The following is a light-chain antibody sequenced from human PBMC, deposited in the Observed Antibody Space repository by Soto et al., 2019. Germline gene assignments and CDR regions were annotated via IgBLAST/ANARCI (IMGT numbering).Light chain of an antibody. J-gene: IGKJ3*01. Sequence: EIVLTQSPGTLSLSPGERATLSCRASQSINSRYLAWYQQTPGQAPRLLIYGASSRATGVPGRFSGSGCGTDFAPPISGLERVDFVLYYCQQFGSSLGVTVRPVTNVDI. CDR3: QQFGSSLGVT. CDR1: QSINSRY. V-gene: IGKV3-20*01. CDR2: GAS.